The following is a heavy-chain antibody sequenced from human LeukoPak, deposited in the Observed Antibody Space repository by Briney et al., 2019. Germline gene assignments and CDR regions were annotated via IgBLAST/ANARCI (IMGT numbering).Heavy chain of an antibody. D-gene: IGHD1-26*01. CDR1: GFTFSSYG. CDR2: ISYDGSNK. CDR3: AKDFMRERSSFDP. Sequence: GGSLRLSCAASGFTFSSYGMHWVRQAPGKGLEWVAVISYDGSNKYYADSVKGRFTISRDNSKNTLYLQMNSLRAEDTAVYYCAKDFMRERSSFDPWGQGTLVTVSS. J-gene: IGHJ5*02. V-gene: IGHV3-30*18.